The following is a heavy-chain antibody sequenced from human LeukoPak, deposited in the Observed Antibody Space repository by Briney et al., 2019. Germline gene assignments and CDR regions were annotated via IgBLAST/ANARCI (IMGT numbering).Heavy chain of an antibody. Sequence: PGGSLRLSCAASGFTFDDYTMHWVRQAPGKGLEWVSLISWDGGSTYYADSVKGRFTISRDNSKNSLYLQMNSLRTEDTALYYCAKDETMTGGFDYWGQGTLVTVSS. D-gene: IGHD3-22*01. CDR1: GFTFDDYT. CDR2: ISWDGGST. CDR3: AKDETMTGGFDY. V-gene: IGHV3-43*01. J-gene: IGHJ4*02.